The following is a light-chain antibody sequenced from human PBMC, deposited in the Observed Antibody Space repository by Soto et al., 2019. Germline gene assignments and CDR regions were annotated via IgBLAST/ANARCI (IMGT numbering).Light chain of an antibody. CDR3: KQNNNRTYT. J-gene: IGKJ2*01. V-gene: IGKV3-15*01. CDR2: RAS. CDR1: QHVSSN. Sequence: ERFMTQSTATLSVSPGGSATLFCRASQHVSSNFAWYRQKPGQAPTLLIYRASTRATGITARFSGSVSGTDFTLTFSSLQSEDFAVYYCKQNNNRTYTFGQGTKLEIK.